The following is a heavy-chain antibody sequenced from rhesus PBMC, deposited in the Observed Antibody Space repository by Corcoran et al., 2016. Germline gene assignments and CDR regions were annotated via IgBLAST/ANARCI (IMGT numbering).Heavy chain of an antibody. CDR3: VAGRYYFDY. J-gene: IGHJ4*01. D-gene: IGHD1-44*02. Sequence: QVQLVQSGAEVRKPGTSVKLSCKTSAYTFTSYYINWVRQPPGQVLEWMGWINPTNGNTGNAQKFQGRVTVTRDTSTTTAYMELNSLRSTDTAVYYCVAGRYYFDYWGQGVLVTVSS. V-gene: IGHV1-200*01. CDR2: INPTNGNT. CDR1: AYTFTSYY.